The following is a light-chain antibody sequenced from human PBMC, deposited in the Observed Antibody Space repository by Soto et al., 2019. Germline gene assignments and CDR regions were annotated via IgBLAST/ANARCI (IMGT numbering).Light chain of an antibody. CDR3: QPHGSLPRT. CDR1: QSVSSSY. V-gene: IGKV3-20*01. J-gene: IGKJ1*01. CDR2: GAS. Sequence: EIVLTQSPGTLSLSPGERATLSCRASQSVSSSYLAWYQQKPGQAPRLLIYGASSRATGIPDRFSGSGSGTVCTLTISRLEAEDFAVYYCQPHGSLPRTFGQGTEVEIK.